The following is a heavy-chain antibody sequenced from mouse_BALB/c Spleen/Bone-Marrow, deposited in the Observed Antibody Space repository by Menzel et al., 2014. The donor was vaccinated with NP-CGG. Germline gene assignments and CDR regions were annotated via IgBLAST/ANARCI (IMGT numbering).Heavy chain of an antibody. Sequence: VMLVESGPGLVAPSQSLSITCTISGFSLTNYGVHWVRQPPGKGLEWLVVIWSDGSTTYNSALKSRLSISKDNPKSQVFLKMNSLQTEDTAMYYCARHRYYAMDYWGQGTSVTVSS. J-gene: IGHJ4*01. V-gene: IGHV2-6-1*01. CDR2: IWSDGST. CDR1: GFSLTNYG. CDR3: ARHRYYAMDY.